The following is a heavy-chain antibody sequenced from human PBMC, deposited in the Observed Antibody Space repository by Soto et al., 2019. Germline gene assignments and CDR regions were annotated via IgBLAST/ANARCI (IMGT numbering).Heavy chain of an antibody. D-gene: IGHD3-16*01. CDR3: VHKGEGDRILDF. Sequence: QITLKESGPTLVKPTQTLTLTCTFSGFSLNTRGVGVGWIRQPPGKALEWLTLIYWDDAKEYSPSLKSRLTITKDTSNNQVVLIMTHMDPVDTATYYCVHKGEGDRILDFWGQGALVTVSS. CDR2: IYWDDAK. CDR1: GFSLNTRGVG. J-gene: IGHJ4*02. V-gene: IGHV2-5*02.